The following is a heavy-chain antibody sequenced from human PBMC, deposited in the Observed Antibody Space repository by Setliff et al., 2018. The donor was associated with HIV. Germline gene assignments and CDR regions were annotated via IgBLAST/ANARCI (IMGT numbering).Heavy chain of an antibody. CDR2: ISASSDNT. Sequence: ASVKVSCKASGYTFTTYGFDWVRQAPGQGLEWMGWISASSDNTNYAQKFQGRVTLTTDTSTNTVYMELKSLRSDDTAVYFCARGQLDRHLRSDVPFDIWGQGTMVTVSS. D-gene: IGHD1-1*01. V-gene: IGHV1-18*01. CDR3: ARGQLDRHLRSDVPFDI. CDR1: GYTFTTYG. J-gene: IGHJ3*02.